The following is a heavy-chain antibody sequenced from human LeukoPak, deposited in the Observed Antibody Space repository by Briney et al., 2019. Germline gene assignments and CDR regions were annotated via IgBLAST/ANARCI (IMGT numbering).Heavy chain of an antibody. D-gene: IGHD6-19*01. V-gene: IGHV4-59*01. CDR1: GGSISSYY. CDR3: AREAPGGSGWTYFDY. CDR2: IYASGSA. J-gene: IGHJ4*02. Sequence: SETLSLTCTVSGGSISSYYWSWIRQAPGKGLEWIGYIYASGSANYHPSLKSRITISLDTSENHVSLRLTSVTAEDTAVYYCAREAPGGSGWTYFDYWGQGSLVTVSS.